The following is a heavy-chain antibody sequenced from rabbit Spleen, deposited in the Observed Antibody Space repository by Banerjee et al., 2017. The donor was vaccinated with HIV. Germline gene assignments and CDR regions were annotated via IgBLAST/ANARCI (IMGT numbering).Heavy chain of an antibody. CDR3: ARDLADVIGWNLDL. CDR2: MNTVSGNT. J-gene: IGHJ3*01. D-gene: IGHD1-1*01. Sequence: QQQLEESGGGLVKPGGTLTLTCTASGFSCYYKCVMCWVRQAPGKGLQWIGCMNTVSGNTVYATWAKGRFPISRTSSTTVALQMTSLTAADTATYFCARDLADVIGWNLDLWGQGTLVTVS. CDR1: GFSCYYKCV. V-gene: IGHV1S45*01.